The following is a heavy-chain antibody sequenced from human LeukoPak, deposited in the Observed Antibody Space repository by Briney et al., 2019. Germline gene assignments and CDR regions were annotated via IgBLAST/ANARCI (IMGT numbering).Heavy chain of an antibody. CDR3: ARQIIDYGDYGDFDY. Sequence: GESLKISCKGSGYSFTSYWIGWVRQMPGKGLGWMGIIYPGDSGTRYSPSFQGQVTISADKSISTAYLQWSSLKASDTAMYYCARQIIDYGDYGDFDYWGQGTLVTVSS. CDR1: GYSFTSYW. J-gene: IGHJ4*02. D-gene: IGHD4-17*01. CDR2: IYPGDSGT. V-gene: IGHV5-51*01.